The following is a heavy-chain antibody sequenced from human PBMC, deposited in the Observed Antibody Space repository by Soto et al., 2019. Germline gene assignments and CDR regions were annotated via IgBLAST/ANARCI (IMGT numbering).Heavy chain of an antibody. CDR2: ISYDGSNK. Sequence: QVQLVESGGGVVQPGWSLRLSCAASGFTFSSYAMHWVRQAPGKGLEWVAVISYDGSNKYYADSVKGRFTISRDNSKNTLYLQMNSLRAEDTAVYYCARDRIYSSSWFDYWGQGTLVTVSS. V-gene: IGHV3-30-3*01. J-gene: IGHJ5*01. CDR1: GFTFSSYA. CDR3: ARDRIYSSSWFDY. D-gene: IGHD6-13*01.